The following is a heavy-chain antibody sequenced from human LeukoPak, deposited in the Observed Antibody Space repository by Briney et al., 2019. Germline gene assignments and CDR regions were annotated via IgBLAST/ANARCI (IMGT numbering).Heavy chain of an antibody. D-gene: IGHD3-16*01. J-gene: IGHJ3*02. Sequence: ASVKVSCKASGYTFTSYGISWVRQAPGQGLEWMGIINPSGGSTSYAQKFQGRVTMTRDTSTSTVYMELSSLRSEDTAVYYCATTTVHYDYVWGSYEGAIWGQGTMVTVSS. V-gene: IGHV1-46*01. CDR3: ATTTVHYDYVWGSYEGAI. CDR1: GYTFTSYG. CDR2: INPSGGST.